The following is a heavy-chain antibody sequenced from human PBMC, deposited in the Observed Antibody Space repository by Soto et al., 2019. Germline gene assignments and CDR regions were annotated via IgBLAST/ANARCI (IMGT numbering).Heavy chain of an antibody. CDR2: INHSGST. Sequence: SETLSLTCAVYGGSFSGYYWSWIRQPPGKGLEWIGEINHSGSTNYNPSLKSRVTISVDTSKNQFSLKLSSVTAADTAVYYCARGSPYYYDSSGYSPARWFDPWGQGTLVTVSS. CDR1: GGSFSGYY. CDR3: ARGSPYYYDSSGYSPARWFDP. V-gene: IGHV4-34*01. J-gene: IGHJ5*02. D-gene: IGHD3-22*01.